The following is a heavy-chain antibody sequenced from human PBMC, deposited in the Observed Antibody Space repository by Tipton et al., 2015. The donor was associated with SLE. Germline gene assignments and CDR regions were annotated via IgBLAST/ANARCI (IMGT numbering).Heavy chain of an antibody. V-gene: IGHV4-39*07. Sequence: TLSLTCTVSGGSVTMSSLYWGWIRQPPGKGLEWIGGIYYSGSTYYNPSLKSRVTISVDTAKNQCSLRLSSVTAADTAVFYCVRPGSGWSFDYWGQGTLVTASS. CDR1: GGSVTMSSLY. CDR3: VRPGSGWSFDY. CDR2: IYYSGST. J-gene: IGHJ4*02. D-gene: IGHD6-19*01.